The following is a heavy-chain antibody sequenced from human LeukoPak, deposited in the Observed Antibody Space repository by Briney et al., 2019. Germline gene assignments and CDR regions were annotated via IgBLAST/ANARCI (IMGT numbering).Heavy chain of an antibody. Sequence: GGSLRLSCAASGFIFHSYAINWVRQAPGRGLEWVSVIYTGGSTYYADSVKGRFTISRDNSKNTLYLQMNSLRAEDTAVYYCARDLGRYDSNQGPLDAFDIWGQGTMVTVSS. J-gene: IGHJ3*02. CDR1: GFIFHSYA. D-gene: IGHD3-22*01. V-gene: IGHV3-53*01. CDR3: ARDLGRYDSNQGPLDAFDI. CDR2: IYTGGST.